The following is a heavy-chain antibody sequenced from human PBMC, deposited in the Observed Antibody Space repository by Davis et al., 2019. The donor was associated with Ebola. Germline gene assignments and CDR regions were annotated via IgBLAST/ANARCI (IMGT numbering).Heavy chain of an antibody. J-gene: IGHJ6*02. D-gene: IGHD6-19*01. Sequence: GESLKISCAASGFTFSSYAMSWVRQAPGKGLEWVSAISGSGGSTYYADSVKGRFTISRDNSKNTLYLQMNSLRAEDTAVYYCAKEKQQWLALYYYYGMDGWGQGTTVTVSS. CDR2: ISGSGGST. CDR3: AKEKQQWLALYYYYGMDG. V-gene: IGHV3-23*01. CDR1: GFTFSSYA.